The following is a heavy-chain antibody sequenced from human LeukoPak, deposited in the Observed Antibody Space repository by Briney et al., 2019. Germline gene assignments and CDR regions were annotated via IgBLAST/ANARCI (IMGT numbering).Heavy chain of an antibody. D-gene: IGHD3-10*01. V-gene: IGHV4-34*01. J-gene: IGHJ5*02. Sequence: SETLSLTCAVYGGSFSGCYWSWIRQPPGKGLEWIGEINHSGSTNYNPSLKSRVTISVDTPKNQFSLKLSSVTAADAAVYYCASTPATYYYGSGSYPRRNWFGPWGQGTLVTVSS. CDR3: ASTPATYYYGSGSYPRRNWFGP. CDR2: INHSGST. CDR1: GGSFSGCY.